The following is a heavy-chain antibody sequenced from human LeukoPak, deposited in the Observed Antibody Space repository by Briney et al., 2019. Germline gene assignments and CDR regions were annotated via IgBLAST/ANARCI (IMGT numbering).Heavy chain of an antibody. CDR2: IYSGGST. V-gene: IGHV3-53*01. D-gene: IGHD3-22*01. Sequence: PGGSLRLSCAASGFTFSSYAMSWVRQAPGKGLEWVSVIYSGGSTYYADSVKGRFTISRDNSKNTLYLQMNSLRAEDTAVYYCARVYPEYYYDSSGYSYYFDYWGQGTLVTVSS. J-gene: IGHJ4*02. CDR3: ARVYPEYYYDSSGYSYYFDY. CDR1: GFTFSSYA.